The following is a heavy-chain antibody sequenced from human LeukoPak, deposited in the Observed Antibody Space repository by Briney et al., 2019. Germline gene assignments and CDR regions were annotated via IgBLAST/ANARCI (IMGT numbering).Heavy chain of an antibody. J-gene: IGHJ5*02. CDR1: GFTFSSYW. CDR2: IKQDGSEK. D-gene: IGHD2-15*01. V-gene: IGHV3-7*01. Sequence: GGPLRLSCAASGFTFSSYWMSWVRQAPGKGLEWVANIKQDGSEKYYVDSVKGRFTISRDNAKNSLYLQMNSLRAEDTAVYYCARDIVVVVAANNWFDPWGQGTLVTVSS. CDR3: ARDIVVVVAANNWFDP.